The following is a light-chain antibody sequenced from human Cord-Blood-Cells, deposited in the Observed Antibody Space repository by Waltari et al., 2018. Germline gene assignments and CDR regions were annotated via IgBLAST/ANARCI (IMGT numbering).Light chain of an antibody. J-gene: IGKJ2*01. CDR2: KAS. Sequence: DIQMTQSPSTLSASVGARVTITCRASQSISSWLAWYQQKPGKAPKLLIYKASSLESVVPSRFSGSGSGTEFTLTISSLQPDDFATYYCQQYNSYPYTFGQGTKLEIK. CDR1: QSISSW. CDR3: QQYNSYPYT. V-gene: IGKV1-5*03.